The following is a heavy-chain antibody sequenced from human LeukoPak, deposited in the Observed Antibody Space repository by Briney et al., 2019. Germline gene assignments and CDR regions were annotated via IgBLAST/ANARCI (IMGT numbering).Heavy chain of an antibody. CDR2: ISYDGSNK. J-gene: IGHJ4*02. Sequence: GSLRLSCAASGFTFSSYAMHWVRQALGKGLEWVAVISYDGSNKYYADSVKGRFTISRDNAKNSLYLQMNSLRAEDTAVYYCAREAAPFDYWGQGTLVTVSS. D-gene: IGHD2-15*01. CDR1: GFTFSSYA. CDR3: AREAAPFDY. V-gene: IGHV3-30-3*01.